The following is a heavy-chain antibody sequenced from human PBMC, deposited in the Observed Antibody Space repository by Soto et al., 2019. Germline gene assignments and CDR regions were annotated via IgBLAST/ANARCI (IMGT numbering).Heavy chain of an antibody. CDR2: IRSKGNNYAT. V-gene: IGHV3-73*01. CDR1: GCTFSGSA. Sequence: ESGGGLVQPGGSLKLSCAASGCTFSGSALHWVRQASGKGLEWVGRIRSKGNNYATAYGASLKGRFTISRDDSKNTAYLQMNSLNTEDTAVYYCSRQASDFWSGKPQYYMDVWGKGTTVTVSS. CDR3: SRQASDFWSGKPQYYMDV. D-gene: IGHD3-3*01. J-gene: IGHJ6*03.